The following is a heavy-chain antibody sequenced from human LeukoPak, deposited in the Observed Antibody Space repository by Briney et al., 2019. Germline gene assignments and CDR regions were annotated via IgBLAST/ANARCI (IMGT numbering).Heavy chain of an antibody. V-gene: IGHV1-2*02. CDR2: INPKSGDT. D-gene: IGHD2-2*01. J-gene: IGHJ4*02. CDR1: GYTFTDYY. CDR3: AKLSCTSISCHNDY. Sequence: ASVKVSCKTSGYTFTDYYMHWGRQAPGQGLEWMGWINPKSGDTNSAQKFQGRVTMTRDTSISTADMELTRLRYDDTAVYYCAKLSCTSISCHNDYWGQGSLVTVSS.